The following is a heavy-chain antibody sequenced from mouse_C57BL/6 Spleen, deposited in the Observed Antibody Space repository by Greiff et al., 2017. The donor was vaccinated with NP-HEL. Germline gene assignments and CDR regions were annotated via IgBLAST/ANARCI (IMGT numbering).Heavy chain of an antibody. J-gene: IGHJ1*03. Sequence: QVQLQQPGAELVRPGTSVKLSCKASGYTFTSYWMHWVKQRPGQGLEWIGVIDPSDSYTNYNQKFKGKATLTVDTSSSTAYMQLSSLTSEDSAVDYCARGGLDGYWYFDVWGTGTTVTVSS. CDR2: IDPSDSYT. CDR3: ARGGLDGYWYFDV. CDR1: GYTFTSYW. D-gene: IGHD2-10*02. V-gene: IGHV1-59*01.